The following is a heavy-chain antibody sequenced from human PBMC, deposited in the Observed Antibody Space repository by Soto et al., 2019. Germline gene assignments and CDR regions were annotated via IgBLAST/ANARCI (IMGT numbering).Heavy chain of an antibody. D-gene: IGHD4-17*01. CDR2: ISSSSSTI. CDR3: ARHEETHYGDYDY. V-gene: IGHV3-48*01. Sequence: GGSLRLSCAASGFTFSSYSMNWVRQAPGKGLEWVSYISSSSSTIYYADSVKGRFTISRDNAKNSLYLQMNSLRAEDTAVYYCARHEETHYGDYDYWGQGTLVTVSS. J-gene: IGHJ4*02. CDR1: GFTFSSYS.